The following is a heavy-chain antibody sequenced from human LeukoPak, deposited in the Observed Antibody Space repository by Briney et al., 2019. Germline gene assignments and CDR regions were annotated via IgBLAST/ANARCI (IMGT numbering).Heavy chain of an antibody. V-gene: IGHV3-7*01. D-gene: IGHD6-19*01. CDR3: ASLKNSGWGNAFHI. J-gene: IGHJ3*02. CDR2: IKQDGSEK. Sequence: TGGSLRLSCAASGFTFSSYWMSWVRQAPGKGLEWVANIKQDGSEKYYVDSVKGRFTISRDNANNSLYLQMNSLGAEDTAVYYCASLKNSGWGNAFHIWGQGTMVTVSS. CDR1: GFTFSSYW.